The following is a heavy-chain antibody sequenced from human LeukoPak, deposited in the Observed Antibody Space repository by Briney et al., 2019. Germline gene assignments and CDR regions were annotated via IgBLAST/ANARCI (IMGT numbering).Heavy chain of an antibody. J-gene: IGHJ4*02. CDR1: GYTFNAYF. D-gene: IGHD6-19*01. Sequence: ASVKVSCKASGYTFNAYFIHWLRPAPGQGFEWMGWMHPNGGGAKYAQKFQGRVTMTRDTSITTDFMELQRLTSDDSAVYFCARVALAGHFDYWGQGTPVAVSS. CDR2: MHPNGGGA. V-gene: IGHV1-2*02. CDR3: ARVALAGHFDY.